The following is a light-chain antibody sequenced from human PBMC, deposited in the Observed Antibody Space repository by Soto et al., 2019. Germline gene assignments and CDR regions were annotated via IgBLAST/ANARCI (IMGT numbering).Light chain of an antibody. V-gene: IGLV1-40*01. J-gene: IGLJ2*01. Sequence: QSVLTQPPSVSGAPGQRVTISCTGSSSKMGADYDVHWYQQLPGTAPKLLIYRYTNRPSGVPDRFSGSKSDTSASLAITGLQAEDEAHYYCQSSASNLSGPAVVFGGGTKLTVL. CDR1: SSKMGADYD. CDR3: QSSASNLSGPAVV. CDR2: RYT.